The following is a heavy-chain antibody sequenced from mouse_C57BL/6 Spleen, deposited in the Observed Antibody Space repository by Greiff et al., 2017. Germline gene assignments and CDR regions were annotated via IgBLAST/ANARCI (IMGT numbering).Heavy chain of an antibody. J-gene: IGHJ2*01. CDR1: GFTFSDYG. CDR2: ISSGSGTI. Sequence: EVQLVESGGGLVKPGESLKLSCAATGFTFSDYGMHWVRQAPEKGLEWVAYISSGSGTIYYADTVKGRFTISRDNAKNTLFLQMTSLRSEDTAMYYCARRQVGNYFDYWGQGTTLTVSS. V-gene: IGHV5-17*01. D-gene: IGHD4-1*02. CDR3: ARRQVGNYFDY.